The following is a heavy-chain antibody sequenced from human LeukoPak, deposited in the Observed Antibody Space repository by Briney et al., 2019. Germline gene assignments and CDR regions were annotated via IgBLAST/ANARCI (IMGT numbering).Heavy chain of an antibody. CDR3: ARGGSPPGIAVAGTGIFDY. CDR1: GYTFTSYY. CDR2: INPSGGST. J-gene: IGHJ4*02. Sequence: GASVKVSCKASGYTFTSYYMHWVRQAPGQGLEWMGIINPSGGSTSYAQKFQGRVTMTRDTSTSTVYMELSSLRSEDTAVYYCARGGSPPGIAVAGTGIFDYWGQGTLVTVSS. D-gene: IGHD6-19*01. V-gene: IGHV1-46*01.